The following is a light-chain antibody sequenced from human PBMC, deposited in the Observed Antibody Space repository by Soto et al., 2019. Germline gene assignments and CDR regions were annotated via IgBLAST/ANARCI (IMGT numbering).Light chain of an antibody. J-gene: IGKJ5*01. CDR3: QQRSNWPT. CDR1: QSISSDY. Sequence: EVVLTQSPDTLSLSPGERATLSCRASQSISSDYLVWYQQKPGQAPRLLIYGASSRATGIPDRFRGSGSGTDFTLTISSLEPEDFAVYYCQQRSNWPTFGQGTRLEIK. CDR2: GAS. V-gene: IGKV3D-20*02.